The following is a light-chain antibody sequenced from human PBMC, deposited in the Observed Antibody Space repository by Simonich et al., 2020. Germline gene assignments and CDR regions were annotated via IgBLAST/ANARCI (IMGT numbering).Light chain of an antibody. CDR3: LLSYSGARLVV. V-gene: IGLV7-46*01. J-gene: IGLJ2*01. CDR1: TGAVTSGHY. Sequence: QAVVTQEPSLPVSPGGTFTLTCGSSTGAVTSGHYPYWFQQKPGQAPRTLIDDTRNKHTWTPARFSGSLLGGKAALTLSGAQPEDEAEYYCLLSYSGARLVVFGGGTKLTVL. CDR2: DTR.